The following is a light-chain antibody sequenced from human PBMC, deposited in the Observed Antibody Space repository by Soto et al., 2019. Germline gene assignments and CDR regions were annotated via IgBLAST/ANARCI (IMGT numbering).Light chain of an antibody. V-gene: IGKV3-11*01. J-gene: IGKJ1*01. Sequence: EIVLTQSPATLSLSPGERATLSCRASQSVGSYLTWYQQKPGQAPRLLIYETSKSATGIPARFSGSGSGTDFTLTISSLEPEDFAVYYCQQRSSWPRTFGQGTKVEI. CDR1: QSVGSY. CDR2: ETS. CDR3: QQRSSWPRT.